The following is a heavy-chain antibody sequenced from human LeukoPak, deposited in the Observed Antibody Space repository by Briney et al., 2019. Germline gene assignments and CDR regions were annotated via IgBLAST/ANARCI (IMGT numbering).Heavy chain of an antibody. D-gene: IGHD6-6*01. V-gene: IGHV3-23*01. CDR2: ISGSGGST. Sequence: TGGSLRLSCAAPGLTFSNYARSGVRQAPGKGLEWVSAISGSGGSTYYADSVKGRFTISRDNPKNTLYLQMNSLRVEDTAVYYCARGLYSSSPWGQGTLVTVSS. J-gene: IGHJ4*02. CDR3: ARGLYSSSP. CDR1: GLTFSNYA.